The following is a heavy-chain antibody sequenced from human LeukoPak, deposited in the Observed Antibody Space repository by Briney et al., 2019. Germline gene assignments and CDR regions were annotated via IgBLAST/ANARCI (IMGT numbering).Heavy chain of an antibody. CDR2: INPNSGGT. D-gene: IGHD6-19*01. V-gene: IGHV1-2*02. Sequence: ASVKVSCKASGYTFTGYYMHWVRQAPGQGLEWMGWINPNSGGTNYAQKFQGRVTMTRDTSISTAYMELSRLRSDHTAVYYCAREAVAGTTNFDYWGQGTLVTVSS. J-gene: IGHJ4*02. CDR3: AREAVAGTTNFDY. CDR1: GYTFTGYY.